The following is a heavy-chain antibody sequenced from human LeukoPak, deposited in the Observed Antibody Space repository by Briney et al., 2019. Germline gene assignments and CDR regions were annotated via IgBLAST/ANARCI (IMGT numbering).Heavy chain of an antibody. CDR3: ARDHSSGWSNDAFDI. CDR1: GGSISSSSYY. Sequence: SETLSLTCTVSGGSISSSSYYWGWIRQPPGKGLEWIGSIYYSGSTYYNPSLKSRVTISVDTSKNQFSLKLSSVTAADTAVYYCARDHSSGWSNDAFDIWGQGTMVTVSS. CDR2: IYYSGST. V-gene: IGHV4-39*07. D-gene: IGHD6-19*01. J-gene: IGHJ3*02.